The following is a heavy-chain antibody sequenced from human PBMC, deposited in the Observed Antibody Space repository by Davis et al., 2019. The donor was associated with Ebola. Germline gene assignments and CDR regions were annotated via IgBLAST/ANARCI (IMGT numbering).Heavy chain of an antibody. CDR1: GYTFTKYD. CDR3: ARGRWLTGYYFDY. V-gene: IGHV1-8*01. CDR2: MNPNSGNT. Sequence: ASVKVSCKASGYTFTKYDINWVRQATGQGLEWMGWMNPNSGNTGYAQKFQGRVTMTRNTSISTAYMELSSLRSEDTAVYYCARGRWLTGYYFDYWGQGTLVTVSS. J-gene: IGHJ4*02. D-gene: IGHD5-24*01.